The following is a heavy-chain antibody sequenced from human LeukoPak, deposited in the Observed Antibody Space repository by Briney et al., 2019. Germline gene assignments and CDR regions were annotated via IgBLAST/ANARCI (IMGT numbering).Heavy chain of an antibody. D-gene: IGHD1-7*01. V-gene: IGHV4-39*07. CDR2: IYYSGST. Sequence: TASETLSLTCTVSGGSISSSSYYWGWIRQPPGKGLEWIGSIYYSGSTYYNPSLKSRVTISVDTSKNQFSLKLSSVTAADTAVYYCARVLELWGVCNWFDPWGQGTLVTISS. CDR3: ARVLELWGVCNWFDP. CDR1: GGSISSSSYY. J-gene: IGHJ5*02.